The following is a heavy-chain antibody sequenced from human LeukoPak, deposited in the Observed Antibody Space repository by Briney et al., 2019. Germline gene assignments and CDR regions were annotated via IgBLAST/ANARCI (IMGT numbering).Heavy chain of an antibody. CDR2: ISSSGTYV. CDR3: ARASSKQLAGYLPDGFDI. CDR1: GFTVSTNS. J-gene: IGHJ3*02. Sequence: GGSLRLSCAVSGFTVSTNSMNWVRQAPGKGLEWVSSISSSGTYVYYADSVKGRFTISRDNAKNSLSLQMNSLRADDAAVYYCARASSKQLAGYLPDGFDIWGQGTMVTVSS. D-gene: IGHD3-9*01. V-gene: IGHV3-21*01.